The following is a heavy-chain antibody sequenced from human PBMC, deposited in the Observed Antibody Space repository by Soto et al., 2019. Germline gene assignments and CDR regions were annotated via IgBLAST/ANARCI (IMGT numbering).Heavy chain of an antibody. J-gene: IGHJ6*02. V-gene: IGHV3-15*07. Sequence: PGGSLRVSCAASGFTFSNAWMNWVRQAPGKGLEWVGRIKSKTDGGTTDYAAPVKGRFTISRDDSKNTLYLQMNSLKTEDTAVYYCTTDFRVSSWPRGYYYYGMDVWGQGTTVTVSS. CDR1: GFTFSNAW. CDR2: IKSKTDGGTT. CDR3: TTDFRVSSWPRGYYYYGMDV. D-gene: IGHD6-13*01.